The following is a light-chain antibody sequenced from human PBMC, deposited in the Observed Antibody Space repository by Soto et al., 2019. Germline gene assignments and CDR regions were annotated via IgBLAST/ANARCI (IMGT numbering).Light chain of an antibody. V-gene: IGKV1D-8*03. CDR2: AAS. CDR1: QGISSY. CDR3: HQSYSAPIT. Sequence: VIWIAHSPGLLSSSTGDRGTTRCLMSQGISSYLAWYQQKPGKAPELLIYAASSLQSGVPSRFSGSGSGTDFTITSSSLQPEDFATYYCHQSYSAPITFGQGTRLEIK. J-gene: IGKJ5*01.